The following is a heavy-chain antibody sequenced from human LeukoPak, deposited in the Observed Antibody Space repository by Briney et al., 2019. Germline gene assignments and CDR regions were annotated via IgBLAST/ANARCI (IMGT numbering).Heavy chain of an antibody. J-gene: IGHJ4*02. CDR1: GYSFTSYW. CDR2: IYPGDSDT. D-gene: IGHD5-18*01. Sequence: GESLKISCKGSGYSFTSYWIGWVRQMPGKGLEWMGIIYPGDSDTRYSPSFQGQVTISADKSISTAYLQWSSLKASDTAMYYCARRARGYSYAAYFDYWGQGTLVTVSS. V-gene: IGHV5-51*01. CDR3: ARRARGYSYAAYFDY.